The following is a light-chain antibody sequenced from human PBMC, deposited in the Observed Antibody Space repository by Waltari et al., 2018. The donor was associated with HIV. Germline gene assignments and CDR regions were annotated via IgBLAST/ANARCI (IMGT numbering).Light chain of an antibody. J-gene: IGKJ1*01. V-gene: IGKV4-1*01. CDR2: WAS. Sequence: DIVMTQSPDSLAVSLGARATINCKSSQNLLYRANNKNYLAWSHQRPGQPPKLLIYWASARESGVPDRFSGSGSGTDFTLTISSLQADDVAVYYCHQYFSAPWTFGQGTKVEIK. CDR3: HQYFSAPWT. CDR1: QNLLYRANNKNY.